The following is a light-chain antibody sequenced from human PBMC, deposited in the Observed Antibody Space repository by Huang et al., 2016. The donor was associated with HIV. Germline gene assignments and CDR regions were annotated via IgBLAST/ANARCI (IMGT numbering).Light chain of an antibody. V-gene: IGKV1-27*01. J-gene: IGKJ1*01. Sequence: DFQMTQSPSSLSASVGDRVTITCRASQGISNYLAWYQQKPGKVPKLLIYAASTLQSGVPARFSGSGAGTDFTLTISSLQPEDVATYYCQKYNSAPRTFGQGTKVEIK. CDR2: AAS. CDR1: QGISNY. CDR3: QKYNSAPRT.